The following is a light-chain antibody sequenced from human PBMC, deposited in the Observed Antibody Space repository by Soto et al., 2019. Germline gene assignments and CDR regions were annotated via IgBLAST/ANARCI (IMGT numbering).Light chain of an antibody. CDR2: EVS. CDR3: TSYSGSSNNLV. V-gene: IGLV2-8*01. CDR1: SSDVGGYNY. Sequence: QSALTQPPSASGSPGQSVTISCTGTSSDVGGYNYVSWYQQHPGKVPKLLIYEVSKRPSGVPDRFSGSKSGNTASLTVSGLQDEDEADFYCTSYSGSSNNLVFGGGTKVTVL. J-gene: IGLJ2*01.